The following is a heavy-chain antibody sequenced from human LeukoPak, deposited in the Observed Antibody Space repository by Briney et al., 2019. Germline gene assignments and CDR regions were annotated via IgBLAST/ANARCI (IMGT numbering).Heavy chain of an antibody. CDR3: ANASRKAAVASPLDY. J-gene: IGHJ4*02. V-gene: IGHV3-23*01. D-gene: IGHD6-13*01. CDR2: IGGVGDRT. CDR1: GFTFNPYA. Sequence: GGSLRLSCAASGFTFNPYAMSWVRQAPGKGLEWVAGIGGVGDRTYYADSVKGRFTISRDNSKATLFLQMNSLKADDTAVYYCANASRKAAVASPLDYWGQGTLVTVSS.